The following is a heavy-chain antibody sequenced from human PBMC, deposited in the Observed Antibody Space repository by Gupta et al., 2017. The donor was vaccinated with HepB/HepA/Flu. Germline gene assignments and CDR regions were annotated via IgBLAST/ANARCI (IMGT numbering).Heavy chain of an antibody. V-gene: IGHV3-15*02. CDR3: TSPPEYCGGTLCYRDAFDI. D-gene: IGHD2-2*01. CDR1: EFTFSTAW. J-gene: IGHJ3*02. Sequence: EVKLVESGGALVKRGGSFRLSCLTPEFTFSTAWLTWVRQAPGKGVGWVGRNKHKSDGGTTDNAEPVKCRFTISRNDSKNTLCLEKNSLKTEDTAVYYCTSPPEYCGGTLCYRDAFDIWGQGTMVTVSS. CDR2: NKHKSDGGTT.